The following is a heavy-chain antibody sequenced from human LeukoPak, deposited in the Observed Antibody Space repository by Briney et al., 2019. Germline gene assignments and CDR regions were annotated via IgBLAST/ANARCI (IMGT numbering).Heavy chain of an antibody. Sequence: PGGSLRLSCAASGFTFDDYGMNWVRQAPGKGLEWVSGINWNGGGTSYADSVKGRFTISRDNAKNSLSLQMHSLRAEDTAVYYCARELGMTGYYLNYYYYYMDVWGKGTTVTVSS. CDR3: ARELGMTGYYLNYYYYYMDV. V-gene: IGHV3-20*04. J-gene: IGHJ6*03. CDR1: GFTFDDYG. CDR2: INWNGGGT. D-gene: IGHD3-9*01.